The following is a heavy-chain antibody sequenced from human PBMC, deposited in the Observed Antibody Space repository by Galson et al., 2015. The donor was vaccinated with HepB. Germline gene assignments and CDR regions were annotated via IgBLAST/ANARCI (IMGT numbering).Heavy chain of an antibody. J-gene: IGHJ6*02. CDR2: IYSGGST. CDR3: AREWVISSYDILTGYHLDYYYGMDV. D-gene: IGHD3-9*01. V-gene: IGHV3-53*01. CDR1: GFTVSSNY. Sequence: SLRLSCAASGFTVSSNYMSWVRQAPGKGLEWVSVIYSGGSTYYADSVKGRFTISRDNSKNTLYLQMNSLRAEDTAVYYCAREWVISSYDILTGYHLDYYYGMDVWGQGTTVTVSS.